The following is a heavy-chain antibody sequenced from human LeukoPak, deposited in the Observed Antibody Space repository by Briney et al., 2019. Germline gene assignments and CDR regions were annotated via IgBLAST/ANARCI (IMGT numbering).Heavy chain of an antibody. V-gene: IGHV4-4*07. CDR1: GGSISGYK. CDR3: AKDERRPDGWTGGSYH. J-gene: IGHJ4*02. D-gene: IGHD5-24*01. Sequence: SETLSLTCTVSGGSISGYKWSWIRQPAGKGLEWIGRSDDSGNTNYNPSLKSRVTVSVDTSTNQISLKLNSVTAADTAVYYCAKDERRPDGWTGGSYHWGQGIPVTVSS. CDR2: SDDSGNT.